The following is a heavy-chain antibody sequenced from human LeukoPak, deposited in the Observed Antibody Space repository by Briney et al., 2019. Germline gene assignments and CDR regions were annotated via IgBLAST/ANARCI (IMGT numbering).Heavy chain of an antibody. CDR2: IYYSGST. V-gene: IGHV4-59*01. CDR1: AGSISGYH. J-gene: IGHJ3*02. D-gene: IGHD1-26*01. Sequence: SETLSLTCVVSAGSISGYHWSWIRQPPGKGLEWIGYIYYSGSTNYNPSLKSRVTISVDTSKNQFSLKLSSVTAADTAVYYCARDVPGYSGSYWRVPGHDAFDIWGQGTMVTVSS. CDR3: ARDVPGYSGSYWRVPGHDAFDI.